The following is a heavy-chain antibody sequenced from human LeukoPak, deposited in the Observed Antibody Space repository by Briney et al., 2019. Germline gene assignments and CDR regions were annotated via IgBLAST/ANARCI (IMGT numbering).Heavy chain of an antibody. D-gene: IGHD4-11*01. CDR2: ISGSGGST. V-gene: IGHV3-23*01. CDR3: TRDSTTFRFGY. J-gene: IGHJ4*02. Sequence: GGSLRLSCAASGFTFSRYGMSWVRQAPGKGLEWVSAISGSGGSTFYADSVKGRFTISRDNSKNTLYLQMNSLRAEDTAVYYCTRDSTTFRFGYWGQGTLVTVSS. CDR1: GFTFSRYG.